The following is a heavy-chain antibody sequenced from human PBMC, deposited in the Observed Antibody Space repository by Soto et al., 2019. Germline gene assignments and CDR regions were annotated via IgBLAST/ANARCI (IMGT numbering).Heavy chain of an antibody. CDR2: INPSDSYT. J-gene: IGHJ4*02. D-gene: IGHD2-2*02. V-gene: IGHV5-10-1*03. CDR1: GYSFTSYW. Sequence: EVQLVQSGAEVKKPGESLRISCQGSGYSFTSYWIGWVRQRPGKVLEWMGRINPSDSYTTYSPSFQGHVTISTDKSFSTAYLQWSGLKASDTAMYYCARLGYCTGTSCYTFDSWVQGTLVAVSS. CDR3: ARLGYCTGTSCYTFDS.